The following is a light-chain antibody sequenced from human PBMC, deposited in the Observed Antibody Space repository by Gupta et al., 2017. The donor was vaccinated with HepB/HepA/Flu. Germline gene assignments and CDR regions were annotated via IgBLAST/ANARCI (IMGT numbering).Light chain of an antibody. CDR2: DSS. J-gene: IGKJ1*01. Sequence: EIVFTQSPATLSLSPGARATLSCRARQSIDNYLAWYQQKPGQAPRRLIYDSSIRATGIPARCSGSGSGTEFTLTITTLESEDSAMYYCQQRSPRNLLTFGQGTKVESK. CDR1: QSIDNY. CDR3: QQRSPRNLLT. V-gene: IGKV3-11*01.